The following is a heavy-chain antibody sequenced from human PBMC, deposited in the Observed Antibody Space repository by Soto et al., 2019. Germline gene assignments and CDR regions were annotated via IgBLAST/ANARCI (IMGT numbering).Heavy chain of an antibody. D-gene: IGHD4-17*01. CDR3: SISNSYGRGDF. CDR1: GGTLNSYT. CDR2: IIPVFGTT. V-gene: IGHV1-69*01. J-gene: IGHJ4*02. Sequence: QVQLVQSGAEVKKPGSSVRVSCKASGGTLNSYTISWVRQAPGQGLEWMGGIIPVFGTTDYAQKFQGRVTITADQSTGTAYLDLCSLRSEDTAIYYCSISNSYGRGDFWCQGTLVTVSS.